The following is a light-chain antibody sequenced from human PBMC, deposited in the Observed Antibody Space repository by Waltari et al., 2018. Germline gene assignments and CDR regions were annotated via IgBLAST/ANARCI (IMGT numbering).Light chain of an antibody. Sequence: DIVLTQSPDSLAVSLGEWATLSCKSSQTVLYNSNVKNYLAWYQQKPGQTHRLLISWASIRESGVPDRFSGSGSGTDFTLTISGLQAEDVAVYYCKQYYRSRTFGQGTKVEIK. CDR1: QTVLYNSNVKNY. CDR3: KQYYRSRT. CDR2: WAS. J-gene: IGKJ1*01. V-gene: IGKV4-1*01.